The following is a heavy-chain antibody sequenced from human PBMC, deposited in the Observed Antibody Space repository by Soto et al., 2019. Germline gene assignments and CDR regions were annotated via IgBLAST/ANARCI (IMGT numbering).Heavy chain of an antibody. CDR3: ARSAGLLWFGDSSSHGLDV. V-gene: IGHV3-30-3*01. CDR2: ISHDGSDE. Sequence: QVQLFESGGGVVQPGRSLRLSCAASGFAFSNYAFHWVRQAPGRGLEWVAVISHDGSDEFYAGSVKGRFIVSRDNSKSTVSLHMNSLSGEDTGIYFCARSAGLLWFGDSSSHGLDVWGQGTTVAVSS. D-gene: IGHD3-10*01. J-gene: IGHJ6*01. CDR1: GFAFSNYA.